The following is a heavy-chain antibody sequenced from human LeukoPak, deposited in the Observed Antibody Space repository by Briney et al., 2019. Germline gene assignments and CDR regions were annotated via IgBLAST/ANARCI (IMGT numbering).Heavy chain of an antibody. J-gene: IGHJ5*02. Sequence: GASVKVSCKASVYTFTSYFMHGVGQPPAQGVEGMGIINPCGGSTSYAQKLQSRLTMTRDTSKSTVYMELSSLRSEDTAVYYCARDPRYCSGGSCYNFRFDPWGQGTLVTVSS. CDR1: VYTFTSYF. CDR2: INPCGGST. CDR3: ARDPRYCSGGSCYNFRFDP. V-gene: IGHV1-46*01. D-gene: IGHD2-15*01.